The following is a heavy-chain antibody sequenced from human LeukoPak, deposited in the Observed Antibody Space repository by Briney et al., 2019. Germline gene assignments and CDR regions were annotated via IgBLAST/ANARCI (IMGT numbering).Heavy chain of an antibody. CDR2: INPNSGGT. CDR1: GYTFTGYY. D-gene: IGHD5-18*01. J-gene: IGHJ4*02. CDR3: ARDHTLSGTAMAQIDY. Sequence: ASVTVSCKASGYTFTGYYMHWVRQAPGQGLEWMGWINPNSGGTNYAQKFQGRVTMTRDTSISTAYMELSRLRSDDTAVYYCARDHTLSGTAMAQIDYWGQGTLVTVSS. V-gene: IGHV1-2*02.